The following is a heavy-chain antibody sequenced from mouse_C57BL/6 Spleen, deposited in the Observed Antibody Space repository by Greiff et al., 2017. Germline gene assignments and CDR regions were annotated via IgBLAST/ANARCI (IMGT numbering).Heavy chain of an antibody. J-gene: IGHJ4*01. CDR1: GYTFTSYW. CDR2: IDPSDSET. V-gene: IGHV1-52*01. D-gene: IGHD2-1*01. Sequence: QVQLKQPGAELVRPGSSVKLSCKASGYTFTSYWMHWVKQRPIQGLEWIGNIDPSDSETHYNQKFKDKATLTVDKSSSTAYMQLSSLTSEDSAVYYCARSFYYGNYDAMDYWGQGTSVTVSS. CDR3: ARSFYYGNYDAMDY.